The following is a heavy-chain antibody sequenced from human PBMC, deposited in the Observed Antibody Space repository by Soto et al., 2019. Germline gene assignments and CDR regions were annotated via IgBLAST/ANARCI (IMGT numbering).Heavy chain of an antibody. CDR1: GFTFSTYA. D-gene: IGHD6-6*01. CDR2: ISGSGGST. V-gene: IGHV3-23*01. J-gene: IGHJ4*02. CDR3: AKNWDTTSSSSSH. Sequence: EVQLLESGGGLVQPGGSLRLSCAASGFTFSTYAMSWVRQAPGKGLEWVSAISGSGGSTYYADSVKGRCTISRDKSKKTLYLQMNSLRAEDTAVYYCAKNWDTTSSSSSHWGQGTLVTVSS.